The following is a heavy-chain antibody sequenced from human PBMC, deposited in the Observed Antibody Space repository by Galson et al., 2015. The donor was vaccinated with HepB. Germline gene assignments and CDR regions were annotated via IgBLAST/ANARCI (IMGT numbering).Heavy chain of an antibody. J-gene: IGHJ4*02. CDR1: GFSFSSYG. V-gene: IGHV3-30*02. CDR2: IRYDGSEK. CDR3: ARDVGQWVAPDY. Sequence: SLRLSCAASGFSFSSYGMHWFRQAAGKGLEWVAFIRYDGSEKYYGDSLKGRFSISRDNSKNTMYLQMNSLRVEDTAVYHCARDVGQWVAPDYWGQGTLVTVSS. D-gene: IGHD6-19*01.